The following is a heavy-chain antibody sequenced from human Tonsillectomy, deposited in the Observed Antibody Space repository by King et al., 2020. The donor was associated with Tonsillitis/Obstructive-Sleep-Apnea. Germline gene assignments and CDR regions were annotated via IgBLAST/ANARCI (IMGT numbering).Heavy chain of an antibody. V-gene: IGHV3-74*01. CDR3: VRGGKAGVAMYYFEY. CDR2: IKSDGSST. CDR1: GLTFSSYW. D-gene: IGHD3-10*01. Sequence: VQLVESGGGLVQPGGSLRLSCAASGLTFSSYWMHWVRQAPGKGLVWVSRIKSDGSSTSYADSVKGRFSISRDNAKNTLYLQMNSLRAEDTAVYFCVRGGKAGVAMYYFEYWGQGTLVTVSS. J-gene: IGHJ4*02.